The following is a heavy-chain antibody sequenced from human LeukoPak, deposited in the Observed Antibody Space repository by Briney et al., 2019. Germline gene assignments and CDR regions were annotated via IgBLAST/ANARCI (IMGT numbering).Heavy chain of an antibody. V-gene: IGHV4-59*01. J-gene: IGHJ4*02. CDR2: VFYSGPT. Sequence: PLETLSLTCTVSGDSIDSYYWSWIRQPPGDGLQWIGYVFYSGPTNYDASLKSRVAISVDRSKNQFSLKLTSVSAADTAVYYCAGRSARYFDSWGQGTPVTVSS. D-gene: IGHD1-26*01. CDR3: AGRSARYFDS. CDR1: GDSIDSYY.